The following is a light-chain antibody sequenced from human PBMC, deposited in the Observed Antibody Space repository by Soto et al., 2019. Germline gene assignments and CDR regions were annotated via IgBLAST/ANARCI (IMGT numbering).Light chain of an antibody. CDR3: SSYTSSSTLVV. V-gene: IGLV2-14*01. CDR2: EVS. CDR1: SSDVGGYSY. Sequence: QSALTQPPSASGSPGQSVAISCTGTSSDVGGYSYVSWYQQHPGKAPKLMIYEVSNRPSGVSNRFSGSKSGNTASLTISGLQAEDEADYYCSSYTSSSTLVVFGGGTKLTVL. J-gene: IGLJ2*01.